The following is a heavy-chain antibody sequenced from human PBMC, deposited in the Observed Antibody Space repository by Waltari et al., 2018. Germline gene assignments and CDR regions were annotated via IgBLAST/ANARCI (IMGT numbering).Heavy chain of an antibody. J-gene: IGHJ4*02. CDR2: INYIGNT. D-gene: IGHD3-3*01. CDR1: GGPISSSSHY. CDR3: ARRARAGSGVYYFDF. Sequence: QLQLQESGPGLVKPSETLSLTCTVSGGPISSSSHYWGWIRQPPGKGLEWIGSINYIGNTYNNPSLKSRVTISVDTSKNQFSLKMNSVTATDTAVYYCARRARAGSGVYYFDFWGQGTLVTVSS. V-gene: IGHV4-39*01.